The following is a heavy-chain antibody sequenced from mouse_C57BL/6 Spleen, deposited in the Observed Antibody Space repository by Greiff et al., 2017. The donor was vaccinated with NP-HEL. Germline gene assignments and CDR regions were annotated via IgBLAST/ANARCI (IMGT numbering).Heavy chain of an antibody. D-gene: IGHD2-5*01. CDR1: GYTFTSYW. Sequence: VQLQQPGAELVKPGASVKLSCKASGYTFTSYWMQWVKQRPGQGLEWIGEIDPSDSYTNYNQKFKGKATLTVDTSSSTAYMQLSSLTSEDSAVYYCARAYRNIRGGYFDVWGTGTTVTVSS. J-gene: IGHJ1*03. CDR3: ARAYRNIRGGYFDV. V-gene: IGHV1-50*01. CDR2: IDPSDSYT.